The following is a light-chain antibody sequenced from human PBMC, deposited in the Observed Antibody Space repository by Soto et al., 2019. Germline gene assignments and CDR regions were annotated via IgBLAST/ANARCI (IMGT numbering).Light chain of an antibody. CDR2: DVS. CDR3: SSYTSSSTDV. Sequence: QSVLTQPASVSGSPGQSITISCTGTSSGVGGYNYVSWYQQHPGRAPKLMIYDVSIRPSGVSNRFSGSKSGNTASLTISGLQAEDEADYYCSSYTSSSTDVFGTGTKVTVL. J-gene: IGLJ1*01. CDR1: SSGVGGYNY. V-gene: IGLV2-14*01.